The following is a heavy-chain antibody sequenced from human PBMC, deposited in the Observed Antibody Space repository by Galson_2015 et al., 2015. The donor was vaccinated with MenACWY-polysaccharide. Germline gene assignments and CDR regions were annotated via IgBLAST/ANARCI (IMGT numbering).Heavy chain of an antibody. V-gene: IGHV1-46*01. Sequence: QSGAEVKKPGESLKISCTASGYTFTNYYIHWVRQAPGLGLEWMGVVKPSGGHPIQEQKFQGRVTMTSDTSTSTVYMEVRSLGSDDTAIYYCARAAYCTHYCYYYYYMDVWGKGTTVTVSS. D-gene: IGHD2-8*01. J-gene: IGHJ6*03. CDR1: GYTFTNYY. CDR2: VKPSGGHP. CDR3: ARAAYCTHYCYYYYYMDV.